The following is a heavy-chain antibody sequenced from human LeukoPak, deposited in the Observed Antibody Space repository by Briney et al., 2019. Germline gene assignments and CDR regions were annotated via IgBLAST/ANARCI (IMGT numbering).Heavy chain of an antibody. D-gene: IGHD2-15*01. CDR2: ISNSGRT. V-gene: IGHV4-59*01. CDR1: GASISSYY. CDR3: ARLSLRDYLDY. J-gene: IGHJ4*02. Sequence: SETLSLTCSVSGASISSYYWSWIRQPPGKGLEWIGYISNSGRTNYNPSLKSRVTISVDTSKNQFSLKLSSVTAADTAVYFCARLSLRDYLDYWGQGALVTVSS.